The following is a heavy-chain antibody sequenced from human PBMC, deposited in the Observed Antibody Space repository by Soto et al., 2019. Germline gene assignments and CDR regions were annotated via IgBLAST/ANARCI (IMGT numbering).Heavy chain of an antibody. CDR2: VYYRGRS. J-gene: IGHJ4*02. Sequence: SETLSLTCTVSGGSVTNSSYYWGWIRQSPGKGLEWIGSVYYRGRSYSKSSVKSRVTISVDTSKNQFSLNLNSVTASDTAVYYCAKRDHAPVAGVLSPFDNWGQGALVTVSS. D-gene: IGHD6-19*01. CDR3: AKRDHAPVAGVLSPFDN. CDR1: GGSVTNSSYY. V-gene: IGHV4-39*01.